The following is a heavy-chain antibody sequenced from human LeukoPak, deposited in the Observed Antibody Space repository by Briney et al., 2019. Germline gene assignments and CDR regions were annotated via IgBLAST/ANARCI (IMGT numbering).Heavy chain of an antibody. V-gene: IGHV3-66*02. CDR3: ARRYLCDFWSGYAP. J-gene: IGHJ5*02. D-gene: IGHD3-3*01. Sequence: AGGSLRLSCAASGFTVSSNYMSWVRQAPGKGLEWVSVIYSGGSTYYADAAKGRFTISRDNSKNTLYLQMHSLRAEDTAVYYCARRYLCDFWSGYAPWGQGTLVTVSS. CDR2: IYSGGST. CDR1: GFTVSSNY.